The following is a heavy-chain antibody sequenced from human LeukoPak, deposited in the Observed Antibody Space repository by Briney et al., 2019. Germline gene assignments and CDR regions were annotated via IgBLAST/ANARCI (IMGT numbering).Heavy chain of an antibody. D-gene: IGHD3-16*01. CDR2: ISPSSSYI. J-gene: IGHJ4*02. Sequence: GSLRLSCATSGFTLSSFKMTCVRQAPGKGLEWVASISPSSSYISYADSLKGRVTVSRDNAKHSVFLQMSSLRAEDTAVYYCARDWTGGEYFDSWGQGTLVSVSS. CDR1: GFTLSSFK. CDR3: ARDWTGGEYFDS. V-gene: IGHV3-21*01.